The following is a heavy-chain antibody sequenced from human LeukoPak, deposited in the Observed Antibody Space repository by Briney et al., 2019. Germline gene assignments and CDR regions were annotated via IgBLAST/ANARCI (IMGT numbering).Heavy chain of an antibody. V-gene: IGHV4-34*01. CDR2: INHSGRT. CDR3: ARGTDFDP. J-gene: IGHJ5*02. CDR1: GGSISSYY. Sequence: SETLSLTCTVSGGSISSYYWRWIRQPPGKGLEWIGEINHSGRTNYNPSLKSRVTISLDTSQNQFSLKLTSVTAADTAVYYCARGTDFDPWGQGALVTVSS. D-gene: IGHD2-8*02.